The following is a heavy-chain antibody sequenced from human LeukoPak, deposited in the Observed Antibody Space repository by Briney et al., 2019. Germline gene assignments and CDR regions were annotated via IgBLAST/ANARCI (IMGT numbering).Heavy chain of an antibody. Sequence: SETLSLTCAVYGGSFSGYYWSWIRQPPGKGLEWIGEINHSGSTNYNPSLKSRVTISVDTSKNQFSLKLSSVTAADTAVHYCARHTDFWSGKGIFDYWGQGTLVTVSS. J-gene: IGHJ4*02. CDR1: GGSFSGYY. CDR2: INHSGST. V-gene: IGHV4-34*01. CDR3: ARHTDFWSGKGIFDY. D-gene: IGHD3-3*01.